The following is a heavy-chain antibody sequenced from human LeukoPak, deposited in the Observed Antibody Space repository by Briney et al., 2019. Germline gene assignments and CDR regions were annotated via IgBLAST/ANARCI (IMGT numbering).Heavy chain of an antibody. CDR1: GFTFSSYA. CDR2: ISGSGGTT. J-gene: IGHJ4*02. V-gene: IGHV3-23*01. Sequence: GGSLRLSCAASGFTFSSYAMTWVRQAPGKGLEWVSAISGSGGTTYYADSVKGRFTISRDNAKNSLYLQMNSLIAEDTAVYYCARGPGGYDNWGQGTLVTVSS. CDR3: ARGPGGYDN. D-gene: IGHD3-16*01.